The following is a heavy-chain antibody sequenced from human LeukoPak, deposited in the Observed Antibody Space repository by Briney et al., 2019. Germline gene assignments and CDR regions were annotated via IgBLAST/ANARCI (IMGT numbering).Heavy chain of an antibody. Sequence: GGSLRLSCAASGFTFSSYSMNWVRQAPGKGLEWVSSISSSSSYIYYADSVKGRFTISRDNAKNSLYLQMNSLRAEDTALYYCAKGGQDNYYYDSSHLDYWGQGTLVTVSS. J-gene: IGHJ4*02. CDR2: ISSSSSYI. CDR1: GFTFSSYS. D-gene: IGHD3-22*01. V-gene: IGHV3-21*04. CDR3: AKGGQDNYYYDSSHLDY.